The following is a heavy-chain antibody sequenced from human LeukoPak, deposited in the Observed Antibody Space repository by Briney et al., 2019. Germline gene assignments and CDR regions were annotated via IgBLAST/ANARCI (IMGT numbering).Heavy chain of an antibody. Sequence: PGGSLRLSSAASGFTFSSNAMSWVRQAPGKGLELGSAISRSGGSTYSADSVKGRFTISRDNSKNTLYLQMNSLRAEDTAVYYCAKGRNNWNYGGDYWGQGALVTVSS. CDR3: AKGRNNWNYGGDY. CDR1: GFTFSSNA. J-gene: IGHJ4*02. V-gene: IGHV3-23*01. CDR2: ISRSGGST. D-gene: IGHD1-7*01.